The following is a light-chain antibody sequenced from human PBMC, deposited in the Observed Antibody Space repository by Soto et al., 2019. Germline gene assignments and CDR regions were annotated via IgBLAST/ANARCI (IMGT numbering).Light chain of an antibody. CDR2: EAS. V-gene: IGKV1-5*03. Sequence: TPSPGTLPLSPGDSVTITCRASQSIKSWLAWYQQKPGKAPKLLIYEASSLESGVPSRFGGSGSGTEFTLTISSLQPDDFATYYCQQYNTYSWTFGQGTKVDIK. J-gene: IGKJ1*01. CDR3: QQYNTYSWT. CDR1: QSIKSW.